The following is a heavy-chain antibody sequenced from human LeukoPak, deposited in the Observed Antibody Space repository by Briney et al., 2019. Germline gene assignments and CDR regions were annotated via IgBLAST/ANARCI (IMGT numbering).Heavy chain of an antibody. D-gene: IGHD1-26*01. V-gene: IGHV1-18*01. J-gene: IGHJ4*02. CDR2: ISAYNGNT. CDR1: GYTFTSYG. CDR3: ARDLGSPGGY. Sequence: ASVKVSCKASGYTFTSYGISWVRQAPGQGLEWMGWISAYNGNTNYAQKFQGRVTMTRDMSTSTVYMELSSLRSEDTAVYYCARDLGSPGGYWGQGTLVTVSS.